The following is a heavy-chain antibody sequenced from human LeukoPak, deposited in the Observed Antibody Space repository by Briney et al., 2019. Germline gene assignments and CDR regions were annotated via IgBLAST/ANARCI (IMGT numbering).Heavy chain of an antibody. CDR2: ISSSSSYT. D-gene: IGHD3-9*01. J-gene: IGHJ4*02. Sequence: GGSLRLSCAASGFTFSDYYMSWIRQAPGKGLEWVPYISSSSSYTNYADSVKGRFTISRDNAKNSLYLQMNSLRAEDTAVYYCARASYYDILTGLRGYYFDYWGQGTLVTVSS. CDR3: ARASYYDILTGLRGYYFDY. CDR1: GFTFSDYY. V-gene: IGHV3-11*06.